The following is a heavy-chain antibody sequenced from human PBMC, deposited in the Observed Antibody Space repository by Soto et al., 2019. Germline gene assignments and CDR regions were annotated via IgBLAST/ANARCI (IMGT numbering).Heavy chain of an antibody. J-gene: IGHJ4*02. Sequence: QVQLVQSGAEVKKPGASVKVSCKASGYTFTSYDINWVRQATGQGLEWMGWMNPNSGNTDYAQKFQGRVTMTRNTAIRTDYKELSSLRSEDTAVYYCARGPPNGDYSMPSDYWGQGTLVTVAS. D-gene: IGHD4-17*01. CDR1: GYTFTSYD. V-gene: IGHV1-8*01. CDR3: ARGPPNGDYSMPSDY. CDR2: MNPNSGNT.